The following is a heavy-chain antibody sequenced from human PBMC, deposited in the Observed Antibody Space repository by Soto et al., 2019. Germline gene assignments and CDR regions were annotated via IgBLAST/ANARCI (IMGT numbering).Heavy chain of an antibody. CDR3: ARPYSGSYWAAFDI. CDR1: GGSISSDY. D-gene: IGHD1-26*01. Sequence: SETQSLTYTVSGGSISSDYGSWIRQTPGKGLEWIGYIYYSGSSNYNPSLRSRVTMSLDTSKNQFSLKLSSVTAADTAVYYCARPYSGSYWAAFDIWGQGTMVTVSS. CDR2: IYYSGSS. J-gene: IGHJ3*02. V-gene: IGHV4-59*01.